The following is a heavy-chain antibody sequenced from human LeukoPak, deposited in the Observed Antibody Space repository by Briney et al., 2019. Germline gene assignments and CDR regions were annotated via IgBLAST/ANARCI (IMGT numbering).Heavy chain of an antibody. Sequence: TLSLTCTVSGGSISSSSYYWGWIRQPPGKGLEWLALIYWDDDKRYSPSLKSRLTITKDTSKNQVVLTMTNMDPVDTATYYCAHKIAAAGAEPWFDPWGQGTLVTVSS. CDR2: IYWDDDK. J-gene: IGHJ5*02. V-gene: IGHV2-5*02. CDR3: AHKIAAAGAEPWFDP. D-gene: IGHD6-13*01. CDR1: GGSISSSSYY.